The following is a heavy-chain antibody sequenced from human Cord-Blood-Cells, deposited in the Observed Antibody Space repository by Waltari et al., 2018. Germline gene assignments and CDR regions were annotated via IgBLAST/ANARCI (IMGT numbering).Heavy chain of an antibody. CDR3: ARRGRYCSSTSCYEYAFDI. D-gene: IGHD2-2*01. J-gene: IGHJ3*02. Sequence: QLQLQESGPGLVKPSETLSLTCTVSGGSISSRSYYWGWIRQPPGKGLEWIGSIYYSGSTYYNPSLKSRVTISVDTSKNQFSLKLSSVTAADTAVYYCARRGRYCSSTSCYEYAFDIWGQGTMVTVSS. V-gene: IGHV4-39*01. CDR2: IYYSGST. CDR1: GGSISSRSYY.